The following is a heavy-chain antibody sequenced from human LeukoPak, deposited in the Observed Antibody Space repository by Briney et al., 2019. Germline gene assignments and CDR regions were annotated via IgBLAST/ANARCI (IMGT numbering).Heavy chain of an antibody. Sequence: ASVKVSCKASGYTFTSYGTSWVRQAPGQGLEWMGWISAYNGNTNYAQKLQGRVTMTTDTSTSTAYMELRSLRSDDTAVYYCARGSSRSPRDAFDIWGQGTMVTVSS. V-gene: IGHV1-18*01. CDR3: ARGSSRSPRDAFDI. J-gene: IGHJ3*02. CDR2: ISAYNGNT. CDR1: GYTFTSYG.